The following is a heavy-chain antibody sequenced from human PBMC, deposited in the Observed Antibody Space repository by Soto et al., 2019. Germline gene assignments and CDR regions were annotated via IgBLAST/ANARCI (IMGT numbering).Heavy chain of an antibody. V-gene: IGHV4-61*01. CDR3: ARGSHFDSSGYVY. CDR2: VYSSGST. J-gene: IGHJ4*02. D-gene: IGHD3-22*01. Sequence: SETLSLTCTVSGGSISSGSYYWTWIRQPPGKGLEWIGYVYSSGSTNYNPSLKSRVNISAGKSKSQFSLNLSSVTAADTAVYYCARGSHFDSSGYVYWGQGTLVTVSS. CDR1: GGSISSGSYY.